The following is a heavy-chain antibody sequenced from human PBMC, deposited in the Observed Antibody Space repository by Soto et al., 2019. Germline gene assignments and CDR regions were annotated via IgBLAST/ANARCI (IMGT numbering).Heavy chain of an antibody. Sequence: PSETLSLTCTVSGGSISSGGYYWSWIRQHPGKGLEWIGYIYYSGSTYYNPSLKSRVTISVDTSKNQFSLKLSSVTAADTAVYYCARGYGSGSSGWFDPWGQGTLVTVSS. J-gene: IGHJ5*02. V-gene: IGHV4-31*03. CDR2: IYYSGST. D-gene: IGHD3-10*01. CDR1: GGSISSGGYY. CDR3: ARGYGSGSSGWFDP.